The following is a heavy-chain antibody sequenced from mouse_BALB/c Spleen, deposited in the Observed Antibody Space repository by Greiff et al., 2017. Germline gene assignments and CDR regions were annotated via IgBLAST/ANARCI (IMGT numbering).Heavy chain of an antibody. CDR2: IWAGGST. D-gene: IGHD1-1*01. Sequence: VKLQESGPGLVAPSQSLSITCTVSGFSLTSYGVHWVRQPPGKGLEWLGVIWAGGSTNYNSALMSRLSISKDNSKSQVFLKMNSLQTDDTAMYYCARDGYYGSRYFDYWGQGTTLTVSS. V-gene: IGHV2-9*02. J-gene: IGHJ2*01. CDR1: GFSLTSYG. CDR3: ARDGYYGSRYFDY.